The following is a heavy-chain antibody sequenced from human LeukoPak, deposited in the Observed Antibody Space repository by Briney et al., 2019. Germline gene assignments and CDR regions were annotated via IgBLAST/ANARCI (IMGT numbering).Heavy chain of an antibody. J-gene: IGHJ4*02. D-gene: IGHD3-10*01. V-gene: IGHV4-59*12. CDR1: GGSISSYY. CDR3: ARGKNYYGSGSYYYYFDY. CDR2: IYYSGST. Sequence: SETLSLTCTVSGGSISSYYWSWIRQPPGKGLEWIGYIYYSGSTNYNPSLKSRVTIPVDTSKNQFSLKLSSVTAADTAVYYCARGKNYYGSGSYYYYFDYWGQGTLVTVSS.